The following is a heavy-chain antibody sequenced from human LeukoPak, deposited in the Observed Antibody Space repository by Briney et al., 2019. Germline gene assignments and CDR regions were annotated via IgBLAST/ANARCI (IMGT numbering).Heavy chain of an antibody. CDR3: VRDYDTSGPQKNYFDF. V-gene: IGHV1-69*04. Sequence: SVKVSCKASGGSFSSYGISWVRQAPGQGLEWMGRIIPMLDTVNYAQNFQGRVTISADKSTTTTYMGLTSLRSGDTAVYYCVRDYDTSGPQKNYFDFWGQGTLVTVSS. J-gene: IGHJ4*02. D-gene: IGHD3-22*01. CDR1: GGSFSSYG. CDR2: IIPMLDTV.